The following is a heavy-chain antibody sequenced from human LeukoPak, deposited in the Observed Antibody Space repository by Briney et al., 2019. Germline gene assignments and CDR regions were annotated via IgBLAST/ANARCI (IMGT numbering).Heavy chain of an antibody. J-gene: IGHJ4*02. Sequence: PSETLSLTCTVSGGSISSYYWSWIRQPPGKGLEWIGYIYYSGSTNYNPSLKSRVTISVVTSKNQFSLKLSSVTAADTAVYYCAGTYYYDSSGYFDYWGQGTLVTVSS. CDR2: IYYSGST. CDR3: AGTYYYDSSGYFDY. D-gene: IGHD3-22*01. V-gene: IGHV4-59*01. CDR1: GGSISSYY.